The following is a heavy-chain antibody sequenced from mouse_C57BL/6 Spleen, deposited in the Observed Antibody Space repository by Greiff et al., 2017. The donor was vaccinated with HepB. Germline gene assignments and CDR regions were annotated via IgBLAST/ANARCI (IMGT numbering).Heavy chain of an antibody. Sequence: DVHLVESEGGLVQPGSSMKLSCTASGFTFSDYYMAWVRQVPEKGLEWVANINYDGSSTYYLDSLKSRFIISRDNAKNILYLQMSSLKSEDTATYYCARDPDGAMDYWGQGTSVTVSS. CDR3: ARDPDGAMDY. D-gene: IGHD1-2*01. J-gene: IGHJ4*01. CDR2: INYDGSST. V-gene: IGHV5-16*01. CDR1: GFTFSDYY.